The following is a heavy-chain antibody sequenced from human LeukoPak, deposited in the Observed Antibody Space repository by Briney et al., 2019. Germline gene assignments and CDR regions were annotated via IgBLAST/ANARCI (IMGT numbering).Heavy chain of an antibody. D-gene: IGHD3-10*01. J-gene: IGHJ4*02. CDR2: ISGSGGST. CDR3: AKLGLGLLWLGELPTEFDY. Sequence: GGSLRLSCAASGFTFSSYAMSWVRQAPGKGLEWVSAISGSGGSTYYADSVKGRFTISRDNSKNTLYLQMNSLRAEDTAVYYCAKLGLGLLWLGELPTEFDYWGQGTLVTVSS. V-gene: IGHV3-23*01. CDR1: GFTFSSYA.